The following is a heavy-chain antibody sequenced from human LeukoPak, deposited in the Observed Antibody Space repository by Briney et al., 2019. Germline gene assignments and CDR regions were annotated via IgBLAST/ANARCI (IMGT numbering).Heavy chain of an antibody. V-gene: IGHV1-69*04. Sequence: ASVKVSCKASGGTFSSYANSWVRQAPGQGLEWMGRIIPILGIANYAQKFQGRVTITADKSTSTAYMELSSLRSEDTAVYYCASLYYYDSSGRLANEDYWGQGTLVTVSS. CDR1: GGTFSSYA. D-gene: IGHD3-22*01. CDR2: IIPILGIA. J-gene: IGHJ4*02. CDR3: ASLYYYDSSGRLANEDY.